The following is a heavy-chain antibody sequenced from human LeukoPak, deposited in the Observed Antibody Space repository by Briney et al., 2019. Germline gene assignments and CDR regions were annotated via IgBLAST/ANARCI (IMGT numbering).Heavy chain of an antibody. D-gene: IGHD4-23*01. CDR3: ARIMDAVVTPGSDY. Sequence: GGSLRLSCAASGFTFSSYSMNWVRQAPGKGLEWVSFISSSSYIYYADSVKGRFTISRDNAKNSLYLQMNSLRAEDTAVYYCARIMDAVVTPGSDYWGQGTLVTVSS. CDR1: GFTFSSYS. CDR2: ISSSSYI. J-gene: IGHJ4*02. V-gene: IGHV3-21*01.